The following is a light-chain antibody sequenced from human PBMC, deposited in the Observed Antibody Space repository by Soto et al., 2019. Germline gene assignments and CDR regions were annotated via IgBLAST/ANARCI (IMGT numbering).Light chain of an antibody. Sequence: DIVLTPTPGTLSLPPGERATLSCRSSQSVSSSYLAWYQQKPGQAPRLLIYGASSRATGIPDRFSGSGSGTDFTLTISRLEPEDFAVYYCQQYGSSPPWTFGQGTKV. CDR1: QSVSSSY. CDR2: GAS. J-gene: IGKJ1*01. V-gene: IGKV3-20*01. CDR3: QQYGSSPPWT.